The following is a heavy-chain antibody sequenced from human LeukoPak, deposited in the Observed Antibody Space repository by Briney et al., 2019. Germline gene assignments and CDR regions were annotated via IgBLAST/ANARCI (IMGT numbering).Heavy chain of an antibody. CDR1: GYTFTGYY. V-gene: IGHV1-2*02. Sequence: ASVKVSCKASGYTFTGYYMHWVRQAPGQGLEGMGWINPNSGGTNYAQKFQGRVTMTRYTSISTAYMELSRLRSDDTAVYYCASPLIGDDAFDIWGQGTMVTVSS. J-gene: IGHJ3*02. CDR3: ASPLIGDDAFDI. CDR2: INPNSGGT. D-gene: IGHD3-22*01.